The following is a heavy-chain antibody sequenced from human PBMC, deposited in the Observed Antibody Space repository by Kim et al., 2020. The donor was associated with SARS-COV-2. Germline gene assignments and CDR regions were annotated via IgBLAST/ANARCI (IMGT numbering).Heavy chain of an antibody. V-gene: IGHV5-51*01. Sequence: SYRPSLQGQVTISADKSINTAYLQWSSLKASDTAMYYCARGFYHFYYMDVWGKGTTVTVSS. J-gene: IGHJ6*03. CDR3: ARGFYHFYYMDV.